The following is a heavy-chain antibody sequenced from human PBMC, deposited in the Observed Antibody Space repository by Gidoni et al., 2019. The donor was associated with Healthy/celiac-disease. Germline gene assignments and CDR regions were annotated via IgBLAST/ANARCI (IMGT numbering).Heavy chain of an antibody. V-gene: IGHV3-33*01. Sequence: QVQLVESGGGVVQPGRSLRLSCAASGFPFSSYGMHWVRQAPGKGLEWVAVIWYDGSNKYYADSVKGRFTISRDNSKNTLYLQMNSLRAEDTAVYYCARDPRLLRYTLCGMDVWGQGTTVTVSS. D-gene: IGHD3-9*01. CDR2: IWYDGSNK. J-gene: IGHJ6*02. CDR1: GFPFSSYG. CDR3: ARDPRLLRYTLCGMDV.